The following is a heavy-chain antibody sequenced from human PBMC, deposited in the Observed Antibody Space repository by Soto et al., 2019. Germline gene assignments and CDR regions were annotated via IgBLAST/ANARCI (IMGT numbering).Heavy chain of an antibody. D-gene: IGHD6-19*01. Sequence: EVQLLESGGGLVQPGGSLRLSCGASGFTFSSYAMSWVRQAPGKGLEWVSAISGSGGSTYYADSVKGRFTISRDNSKNTLYLQMNSLRAEAMAVYYCEKPYRSGCYDVLFDYCGQGTLVTVSS. J-gene: IGHJ4*02. CDR1: GFTFSSYA. CDR2: ISGSGGST. V-gene: IGHV3-23*01. CDR3: EKPYRSGCYDVLFDY.